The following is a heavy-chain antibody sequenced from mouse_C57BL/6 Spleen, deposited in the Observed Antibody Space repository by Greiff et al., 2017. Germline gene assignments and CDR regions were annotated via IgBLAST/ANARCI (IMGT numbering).Heavy chain of an antibody. D-gene: IGHD2-1*01. V-gene: IGHV5-9-1*02. J-gene: IGHJ4*01. CDR3: TRSYGNHEGYYAMDY. CDR1: GFTFSSYA. Sequence: EVQGVESGEGLVKPGGSLKLSCAASGFTFSSYAMSWVRQTPEKRLEWVAYISSGGDYIYYADTVKGRFTISRDNARNTLYLQMSSLKSEDTAMYYCTRSYGNHEGYYAMDYWGQGTSVTVSS. CDR2: ISSGGDYI.